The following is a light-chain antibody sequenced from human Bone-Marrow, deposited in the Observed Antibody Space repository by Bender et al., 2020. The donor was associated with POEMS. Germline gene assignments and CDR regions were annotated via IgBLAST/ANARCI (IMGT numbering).Light chain of an antibody. J-gene: IGLJ2*01. Sequence: YELTQPPSVSVSPGQTARITCSGSAFPKQYAYWYPQKAGQAPVLVIYEDSKRPSGIPERFSGSSSGTMATLTISGAQVEDEADYYCYSTDSSGTWGVFGGGTKLTVL. CDR1: AFPKQY. CDR2: EDS. V-gene: IGLV3-10*01. CDR3: YSTDSSGTWGV.